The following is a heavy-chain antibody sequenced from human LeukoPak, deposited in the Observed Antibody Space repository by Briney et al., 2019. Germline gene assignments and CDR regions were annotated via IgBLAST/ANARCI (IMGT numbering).Heavy chain of an antibody. J-gene: IGHJ1*01. CDR3: ARDLLAVVVPSAHSEHFQH. CDR2: ISSTGTTI. CDR1: RFTFSDYY. V-gene: IGHV3-11*01. D-gene: IGHD2-2*01. Sequence: GGSLRLSCAASRFTFSDYYMSWIRQAPGKGLEWVSFISSTGTTIYYADSVKGRFTISRDNAKNSLYLQMHSLKAEDTAVYYCARDLLAVVVPSAHSEHFQHWGQGTLVTASS.